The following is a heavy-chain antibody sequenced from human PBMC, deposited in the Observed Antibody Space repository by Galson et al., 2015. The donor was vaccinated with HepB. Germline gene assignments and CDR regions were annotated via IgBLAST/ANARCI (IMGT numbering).Heavy chain of an antibody. V-gene: IGHV3-11*06. CDR1: GFTFSDYY. J-gene: IGHJ4*02. D-gene: IGHD1-26*01. Sequence: SLRLSCAASGFTFSDYYMSWIRQAPGKGLEWVSYISSSSSYTNYADSVKGRFTISRDNAKNSLYLQMNSLRAEDTAVYYCARDRIMGATTAFDYWGQGTLVTVSS. CDR2: ISSSSSYT. CDR3: ARDRIMGATTAFDY.